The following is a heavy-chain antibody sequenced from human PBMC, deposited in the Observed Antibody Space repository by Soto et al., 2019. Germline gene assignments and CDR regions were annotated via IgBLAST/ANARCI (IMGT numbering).Heavy chain of an antibody. J-gene: IGHJ4*02. CDR1: GFTFSNYW. Sequence: EVQLVESGGGLVQPGGSLRLSCAASGFTFSNYWMIWVRQAPGKGPEWVANIKQDGSEQHYVDSVKGRFTISRDNAKNALYLQMNSLRVEDTAVYYCAKDLGWLRVDSWGQRTLVTV. CDR2: IKQDGSEQ. D-gene: IGHD5-18*01. V-gene: IGHV3-7*04. CDR3: AKDLGWLRVDS.